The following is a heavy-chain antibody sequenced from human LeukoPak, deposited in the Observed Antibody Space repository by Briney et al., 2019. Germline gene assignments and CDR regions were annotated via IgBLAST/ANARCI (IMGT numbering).Heavy chain of an antibody. J-gene: IGHJ3*02. V-gene: IGHV1-69*05. CDR2: IIPIFGTA. CDR1: GGTFSSYA. D-gene: IGHD3-22*01. Sequence: SVKVSCKASGGTFSSYAISWVRQAPGQGLEWMGGIIPIFGTANYAQKFQGRVTITTDESTSTAYMELSSLRSEDTAVYYCGRDSYDSSGYFSQDAFDIWGQGTMVTVSS. CDR3: GRDSYDSSGYFSQDAFDI.